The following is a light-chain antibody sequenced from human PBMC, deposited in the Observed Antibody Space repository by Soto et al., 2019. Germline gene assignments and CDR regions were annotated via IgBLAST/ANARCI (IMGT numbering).Light chain of an antibody. V-gene: IGLV2-11*01. CDR1: SGDLGGYNS. CDR3: STYAGGYTGV. J-gene: IGLJ3*02. CDR2: DVT. Sequence: QSALTQPRSVSESPGQSVTISCTGTSGDLGGYNSVSWYQQHPGKAPKLIIYDVTKRPSGVPYRFSGSKSGNTASLTISGLQAEDEADYYCSTYAGGYTGVFGGGTKLTDL.